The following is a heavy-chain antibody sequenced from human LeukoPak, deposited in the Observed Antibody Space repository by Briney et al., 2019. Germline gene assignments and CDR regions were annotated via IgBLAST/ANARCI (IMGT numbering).Heavy chain of an antibody. CDR2: ISPNSGGT. Sequence: ASVKVSCKASGYXFTGYYIHWVRQAPGQGLEWMGWISPNSGGTNYAQKFQGRVTMTRDTSISTAYMELSRLRSDDTAVYYCARDGSGPEGYYYGMDVWGQGTTVTVSS. D-gene: IGHD6-19*01. CDR3: ARDGSGPEGYYYGMDV. J-gene: IGHJ6*02. V-gene: IGHV1-2*02. CDR1: GYXFTGYY.